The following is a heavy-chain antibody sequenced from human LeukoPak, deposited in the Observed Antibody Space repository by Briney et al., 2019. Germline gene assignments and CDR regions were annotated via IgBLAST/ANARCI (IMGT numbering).Heavy chain of an antibody. V-gene: IGHV3-23*01. Sequence: PGRSLRLSCAASGFSFSSYAMHWVRQAPGKGLEWVSTTSAGGSSTYYADSVKGRFTISRDNSKNTFYLQMNSLRAEDTAAYYCAKGGYCSSSSCYYGWFEPSGQGTLVTVSS. D-gene: IGHD2-2*01. CDR3: AKGGYCSSSSCYYGWFEP. CDR2: TSAGGSST. J-gene: IGHJ5*02. CDR1: GFSFSSYA.